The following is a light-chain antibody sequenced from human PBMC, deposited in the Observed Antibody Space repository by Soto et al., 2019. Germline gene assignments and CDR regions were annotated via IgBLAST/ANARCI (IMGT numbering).Light chain of an antibody. V-gene: IGKV1-6*01. Sequence: AIQLTQSPSSLPASVGDRVTITCRASQGIRNELGWYQQRRGGAPKILMYSASTLSSGVPSRFSGSGSGKDLTLTIASLQPEDFATYYCLQDYSYPYTFGQGTKLEIK. CDR2: SAS. J-gene: IGKJ2*01. CDR1: QGIRNE. CDR3: LQDYSYPYT.